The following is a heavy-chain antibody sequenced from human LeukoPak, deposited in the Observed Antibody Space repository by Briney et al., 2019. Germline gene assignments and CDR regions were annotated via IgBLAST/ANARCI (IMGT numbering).Heavy chain of an antibody. V-gene: IGHV1-69*05. J-gene: IGHJ5*02. D-gene: IGHD3-10*01. CDR1: GGTFSSYA. CDR2: IIPIFGTA. Sequence: SVKISCNASGGTFSSYAIGWVRQAPGQGLEWMGRIIPIFGTANYAQKFQCRVTITTDESTRTAYMQLSSLRLEDTAVYYCTRAVGGYYGSGSYYANWFDPWGQGALVTVSS. CDR3: TRAVGGYYGSGSYYANWFDP.